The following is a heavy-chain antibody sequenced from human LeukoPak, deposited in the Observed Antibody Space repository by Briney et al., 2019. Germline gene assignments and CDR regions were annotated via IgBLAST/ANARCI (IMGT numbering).Heavy chain of an antibody. Sequence: GGSLRLSCAASGFTFSDYYMSWIRQAPGKGLEWVSYISSSGTSIDYADSVKGRFTMSRDNTKNSLYLQVNSLRAEDTAVYYCARESRDPPMVRDYFDYWGQGTLVTVSS. D-gene: IGHD5-18*01. J-gene: IGHJ4*02. CDR3: ARESRDPPMVRDYFDY. V-gene: IGHV3-11*04. CDR2: ISSSGTSI. CDR1: GFTFSDYY.